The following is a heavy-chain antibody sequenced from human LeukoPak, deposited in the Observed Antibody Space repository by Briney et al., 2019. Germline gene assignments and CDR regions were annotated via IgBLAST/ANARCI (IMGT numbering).Heavy chain of an antibody. CDR1: GYTFTNYG. CDR2: NSAYNGNT. V-gene: IGHV1-18*01. CDR3: AREMKLNGYCSGGSCYERIDY. D-gene: IGHD2-15*01. Sequence: ASVKVSCEASGYTFTNYGIIWVRQAPGRGLEWMGWNSAYNGNTNYAQKLQGRVTMTTDTSTSTAYMELRSLRSDDTAVYYCAREMKLNGYCSGGSCYERIDYWGQGTLVTVSS. J-gene: IGHJ4*02.